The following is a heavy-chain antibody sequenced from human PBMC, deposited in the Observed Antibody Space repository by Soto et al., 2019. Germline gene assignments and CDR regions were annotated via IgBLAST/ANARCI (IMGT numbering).Heavy chain of an antibody. CDR1: SGSISSHNW. Sequence: QVQLQESGPGLVKPSGTLSLTCAVSSGSISSHNWWSWVRQPPGKGLEWIGEIYHSGSTNYNPSLKSRVTISVDNSKNQFSLQLISVTAADTAVYYCARGRQDGSSWPFDSWGPGTLVTVSS. D-gene: IGHD6-13*01. V-gene: IGHV4-4*02. CDR2: IYHSGST. CDR3: ARGRQDGSSWPFDS. J-gene: IGHJ4*02.